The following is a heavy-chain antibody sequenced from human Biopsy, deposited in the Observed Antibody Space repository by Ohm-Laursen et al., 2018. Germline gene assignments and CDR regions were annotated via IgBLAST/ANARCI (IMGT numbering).Heavy chain of an antibody. CDR3: ARGGFFAYSTFDY. V-gene: IGHV3-74*01. J-gene: IGHJ4*02. Sequence: LRLSCAASGFTFSNYYMHWVRQAPGKGLLWVSRIKRDGTTTDYAESVKGRFTISRDNAKSTLYLQMNSLRAEDTAVYYCARGGFFAYSTFDYWGQGALVTVSS. CDR2: IKRDGTTT. D-gene: IGHD4-11*01. CDR1: GFTFSNYY.